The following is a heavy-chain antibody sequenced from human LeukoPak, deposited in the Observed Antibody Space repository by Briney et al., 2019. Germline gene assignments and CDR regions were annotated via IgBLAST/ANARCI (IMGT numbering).Heavy chain of an antibody. V-gene: IGHV3-30*14. D-gene: IGHD3-3*01. CDR2: ILSDGKKD. Sequence: GGSLRLSCAASGFKFSDYNMQWLRQTPGKGLEWVGIILSDGKKDFYADSVKGRFTISRDNSKNTLYLQMNSLRAEDTAVYHCARYDFILISYFDLWGRGTLVTVSS. CDR1: GFKFSDYN. CDR3: ARYDFILISYFDL. J-gene: IGHJ2*01.